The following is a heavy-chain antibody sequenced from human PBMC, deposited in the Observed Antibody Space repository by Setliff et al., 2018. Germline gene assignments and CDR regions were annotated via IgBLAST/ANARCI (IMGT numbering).Heavy chain of an antibody. Sequence: PGGSLRLSCATSGFTFSGSAMHWVRQASGKGLEWVGRIRSKANNYATAYAASLEGRFTISRDDSKNTAFLQMNSLKTEDTAVYYCTRQTSPHPDSSGYYYDLTFYYYMDVWGKGTTVTVSS. J-gene: IGHJ6*03. CDR2: IRSKANNYAT. V-gene: IGHV3-73*01. D-gene: IGHD3-22*01. CDR1: GFTFSGSA. CDR3: TRQTSPHPDSSGYYYDLTFYYYMDV.